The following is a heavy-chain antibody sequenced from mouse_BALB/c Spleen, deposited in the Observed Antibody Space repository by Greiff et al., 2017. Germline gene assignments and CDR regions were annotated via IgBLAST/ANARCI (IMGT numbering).Heavy chain of an antibody. V-gene: IGHV5-6*01. J-gene: IGHJ1*01. CDR2: ISSGGSYT. Sequence: EVQLVESGGDLVKPGGSLKLSCAASGFTFSSYGMSWVRQTPDKRLEWVATISSGGSYTYYPDSVKGRFTISRDNAKNTLYLQMSSLKSEDTAMYYCARHEGNYGWYFDVWGAGTTVTVSS. D-gene: IGHD2-1*01. CDR1: GFTFSSYG. CDR3: ARHEGNYGWYFDV.